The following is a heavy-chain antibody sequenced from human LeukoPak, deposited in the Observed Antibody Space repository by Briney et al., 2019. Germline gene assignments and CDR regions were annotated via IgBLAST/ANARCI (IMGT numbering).Heavy chain of an antibody. CDR2: IWYDGSNK. CDR3: ARGFTSYYYYYGMDV. CDR1: GFTFSSYG. Sequence: PGRSLRLSCAASGFTFSSYGMHWVRQAPGKGLEWVAVIWYDGSNKYYADSVKGRFTISRDNSKNTLYLQMNSPRAEDTAVYYCARGFTSYYYYYGMDVWGQGTTVTVSS. V-gene: IGHV3-33*01. J-gene: IGHJ6*02.